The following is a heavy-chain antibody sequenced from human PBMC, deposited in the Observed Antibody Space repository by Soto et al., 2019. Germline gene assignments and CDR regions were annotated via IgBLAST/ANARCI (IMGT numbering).Heavy chain of an antibody. CDR3: ARRPNPSGYRPFDY. CDR2: IKYDGSEK. Sequence: CCASGRIVVRSGWMTLERKTPGKGLELVANIKYDGSEKYYVDSVKGRFTISRDNAKNSLDLQMSSLRAEDTAVYFCARRPNPSGYRPFDYWGQGTLVSVSS. V-gene: IGHV3-7*05. J-gene: IGHJ4*02. CDR1: RIVVRSGW. D-gene: IGHD5-12*01.